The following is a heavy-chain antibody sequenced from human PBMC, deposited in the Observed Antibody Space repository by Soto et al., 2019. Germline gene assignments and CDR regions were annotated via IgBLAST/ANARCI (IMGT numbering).Heavy chain of an antibody. CDR2: ILYDGSNK. CDR1: GFTFSSYG. J-gene: IGHJ6*02. CDR3: ARNPPGAVVVPLDV. D-gene: IGHD2-2*01. V-gene: IGHV3-33*01. Sequence: QVQLVESGGGVVQPGRSLRLSCAASGFTFSSYGMHWVRQAPGKGLERVAVILYDGSNKYYADSVKGLFTISRDNSKNTLDLQMNSLIAEDTAVYYCARNPPGAVVVPLDVWGQGTTVTVSS.